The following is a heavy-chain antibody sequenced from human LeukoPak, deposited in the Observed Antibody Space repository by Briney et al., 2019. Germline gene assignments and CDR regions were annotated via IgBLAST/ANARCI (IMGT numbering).Heavy chain of an antibody. J-gene: IGHJ4*02. V-gene: IGHV4-59*08. D-gene: IGHD3-16*01. CDR3: ARHGGGAADFHY. CDR1: GGSIRNYY. Sequence: KPSETLSLTCTVSGGSIRNYYWSWFRHPPGKGLEGIGYIYYSGSTNYSPSLKSRVTISVDTSKNQFSLKLTSVTAADTAVYYCARHGGGAADFHYWGQGTLVTVSS. CDR2: IYYSGST.